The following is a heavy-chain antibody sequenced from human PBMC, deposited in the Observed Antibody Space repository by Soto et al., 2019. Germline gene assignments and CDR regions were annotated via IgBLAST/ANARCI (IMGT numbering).Heavy chain of an antibody. CDR3: ARDDDYEANAIDL. J-gene: IGHJ5*02. D-gene: IGHD4-17*01. V-gene: IGHV3-33*01. CDR1: GFTFSRYG. CDR2: IWNDGSKQ. Sequence: QVQLVESGGGVVQPGRSLRLSCVASGFTFSRYGMHWVRQAPGKGLEWVAVIWNDGSKQVYDDSVKGRFTISRDNSKNTLYLEMDSLRDEDTSVYYCARDDDYEANAIDLWGLGTLVTVSS.